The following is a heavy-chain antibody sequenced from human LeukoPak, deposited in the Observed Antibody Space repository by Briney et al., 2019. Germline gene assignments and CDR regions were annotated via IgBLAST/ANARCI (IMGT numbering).Heavy chain of an antibody. CDR3: ARGVVAAGTGAFDI. CDR1: GFTFSSYD. V-gene: IGHV3-13*01. J-gene: IGHJ3*02. D-gene: IGHD6-13*01. Sequence: PLGALRLSSAAPGFTFSSYDMHSVRHATRKSLEWVSAIGTAGDTYYPGSVKGRFTISRENAKNSLYLQMNSLRAGDTAVYYCARGVVAAGTGAFDIWGQGTMVTVSS. CDR2: IGTAGDT.